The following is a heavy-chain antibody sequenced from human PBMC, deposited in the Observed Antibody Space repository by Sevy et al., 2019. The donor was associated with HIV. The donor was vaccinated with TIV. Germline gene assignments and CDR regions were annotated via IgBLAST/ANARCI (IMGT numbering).Heavy chain of an antibody. V-gene: IGHV1-2*02. D-gene: IGHD4-17*01. CDR2: INSDSGVT. CDR3: ARLTTKPTSDLYGMDV. J-gene: IGHJ6*01. Sequence: ASVKVSCKASGYIFTDYYIHRVRQAPGQGLEWMAWINSDSGVTNYAQRFQGEVTVTRDTSLSTAYLELIRLRSNDTAIYYCARLTTKPTSDLYGMDVWGQGTTVTVSS. CDR1: GYIFTDYY.